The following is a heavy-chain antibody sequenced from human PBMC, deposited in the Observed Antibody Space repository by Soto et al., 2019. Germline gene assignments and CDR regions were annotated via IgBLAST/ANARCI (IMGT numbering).Heavy chain of an antibody. CDR1: GYXFTSYW. V-gene: IGHV5-51*01. CDR2: IYPGDSDT. Sequence: PXEXLKISCKGSGYXFTSYWLGWVRQMPGKGLEFMGIIYPGDSDTRYSPSFQGQVTISADKSIRTAYLQWSSLNSSDTAMYYCARLVRETPYGMDVWGQGTTGTVSS. J-gene: IGHJ6*02. CDR3: ARLVRETPYGMDV. D-gene: IGHD3-10*01.